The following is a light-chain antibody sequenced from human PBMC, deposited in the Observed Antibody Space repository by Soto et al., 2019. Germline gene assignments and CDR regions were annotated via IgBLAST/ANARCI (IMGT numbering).Light chain of an antibody. Sequence: QSALTQPASVSGSPGQSVTISCTGTSSDVGGYIYVSWYQHHPGKAPKLIIYEVSNRPSGISNRFSGSNSGNTASLTISGLQAEDEADYYCSSYTSGSTLDFGGGTKLTVL. V-gene: IGLV2-14*01. CDR2: EVS. J-gene: IGLJ2*01. CDR3: SSYTSGSTLD. CDR1: SSDVGGYIY.